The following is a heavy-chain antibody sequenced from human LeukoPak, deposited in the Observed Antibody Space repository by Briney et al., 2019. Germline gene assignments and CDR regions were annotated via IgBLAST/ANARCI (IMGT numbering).Heavy chain of an antibody. CDR3: VRGGKTYAWGDY. D-gene: IGHD7-27*01. CDR2: ISSGGDII. V-gene: IGHV3-48*04. CDR1: GFTISSYW. Sequence: PGGSLRLSCAASGFTISSYWMSWVRQAPGKGLEWVSYISSGGDIIYYADSVKGRFTVSRDNAKNSLYLQMNSLRAEDTAVYYCVRGGKTYAWGDYWGQGTLVTVSS. J-gene: IGHJ4*02.